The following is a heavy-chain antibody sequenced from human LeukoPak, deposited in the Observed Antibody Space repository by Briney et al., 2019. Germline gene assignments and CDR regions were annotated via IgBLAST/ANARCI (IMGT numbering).Heavy chain of an antibody. V-gene: IGHV1-3*01. CDR2: INAGNGNT. D-gene: IGHD3-22*01. Sequence: ASVKVSCKASGYTFTSYAMHWVRQAPGQRLEWTGWINAGNGNTKYSQKFQGRVTITRDTSASTAYMELSSLRSEDTAVYYCAREYYYDSSGYYYARYYFDYWGQGALVTVSS. CDR1: GYTFTSYA. CDR3: AREYYYDSSGYYYARYYFDY. J-gene: IGHJ4*02.